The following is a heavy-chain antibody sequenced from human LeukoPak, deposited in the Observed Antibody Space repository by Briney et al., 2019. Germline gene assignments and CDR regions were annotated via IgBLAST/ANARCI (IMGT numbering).Heavy chain of an antibody. J-gene: IGHJ6*03. V-gene: IGHV4-4*07. Sequence: SETPSLTCTVSGGSISSYYWSWIRQPAGKGLEWIGRIYTSGSTNYNPSLKSRVTMSVDMSKNQFSLKLSSVTAADTAVYYCARVAGDPIYYYYYMDVWGKGTTVTVSS. CDR3: ARVAGDPIYYYYYMDV. CDR1: GGSISSYY. CDR2: IYTSGST. D-gene: IGHD7-27*01.